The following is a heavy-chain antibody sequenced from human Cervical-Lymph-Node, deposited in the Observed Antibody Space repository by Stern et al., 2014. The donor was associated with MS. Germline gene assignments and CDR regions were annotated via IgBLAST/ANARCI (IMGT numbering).Heavy chain of an antibody. CDR1: GYTFTSYW. Sequence: EVQLVQSGPEVKRPGESLKISCQASGYTFTSYWIGWVRQMPGKGLEWIAIIFPGGSDIRYSPSFQGQVTISADKSSSTAYLQWNNLKASDTAIYYCARHRYFDYWGQGTLVTVSS. CDR2: IFPGGSDI. J-gene: IGHJ4*02. V-gene: IGHV5-51*01. CDR3: ARHRYFDY.